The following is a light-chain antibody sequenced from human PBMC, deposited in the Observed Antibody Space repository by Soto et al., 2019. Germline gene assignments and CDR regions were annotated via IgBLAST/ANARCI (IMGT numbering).Light chain of an antibody. CDR1: QGINNY. CDR2: TAS. CDR3: QQLENFPRT. Sequence: DIQLTQSPSFLSASIGYRVTITCRASQGINNYLAWYQQTPGKAPKLLISTASILQNGVPSRFSGSGSGTEFTLTISSLQPEDFATYVCQQLENFPRTFGQGTKVDNK. J-gene: IGKJ1*01. V-gene: IGKV1-9*01.